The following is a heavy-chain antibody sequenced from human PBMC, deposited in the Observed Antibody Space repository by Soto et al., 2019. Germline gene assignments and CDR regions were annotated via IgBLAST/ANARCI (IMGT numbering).Heavy chain of an antibody. J-gene: IGHJ3*02. CDR2: ISGSGGST. CDR1: GFTFSSYA. D-gene: IGHD3-10*01. CDR3: AKGSAWFGAPEGAFDI. Sequence: GGSLRLSCAASGFTFSSYAMSWVRQAPGKGLEWVSAISGSGGSTYYADSVKGRFTISRDNSKNTLYLQMNSLRAEDTAVYYCAKGSAWFGAPEGAFDIWGQGTMVTVSS. V-gene: IGHV3-23*01.